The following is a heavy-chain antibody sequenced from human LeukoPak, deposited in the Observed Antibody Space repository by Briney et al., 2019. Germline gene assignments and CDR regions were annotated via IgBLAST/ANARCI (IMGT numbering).Heavy chain of an antibody. CDR1: GFTFSSYW. CDR3: ARDGYSFGHDFDY. V-gene: IGHV3-74*01. J-gene: IGHJ4*02. Sequence: GGSLRLSCAASGFTFSSYWMHWVRHTPGKGLVWVSRIKGDGSSTSYADSVKGRFTISRDNAKNTLYLQMDSLRAEDTAVYYCARDGYSFGHDFDYWGQGTLVTVSS. D-gene: IGHD5-18*01. CDR2: IKGDGSST.